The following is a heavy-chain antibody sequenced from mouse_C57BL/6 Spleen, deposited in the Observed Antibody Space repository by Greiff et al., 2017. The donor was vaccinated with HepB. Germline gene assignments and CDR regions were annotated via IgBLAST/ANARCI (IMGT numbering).Heavy chain of an antibody. CDR1: GYSFTSYY. CDR3: AIYDGTSYFDY. V-gene: IGHV1-66*01. CDR2: IYPGSGNT. D-gene: IGHD2-12*01. Sequence: QVHVKQSGPELVKPGASVKISCKASGYSFTSYYIHWVKQRPGQGLEWIGWIYPGSGNTKYNEKFKGKATLTADTSSSTAYMQLSSLTSEDSAVYYCAIYDGTSYFDYWGQGTTLTVSS. J-gene: IGHJ2*01.